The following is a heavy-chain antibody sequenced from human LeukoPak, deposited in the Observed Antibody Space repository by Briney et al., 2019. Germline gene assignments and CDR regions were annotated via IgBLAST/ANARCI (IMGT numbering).Heavy chain of an antibody. CDR1: GGSISSSSYY. CDR2: IYSSGST. J-gene: IGHJ3*02. V-gene: IGHV4-61*01. Sequence: SETLSLTCTVSGGSISSSSYYWSWIRQPPGKGLEWIGYIYSSGSTNYNPSLKSRVTISVDTSKNQFSLKLSSVTAADTAVYYCARDVRPLIHAFDIWGQGTMVTVS. CDR3: ARDVRPLIHAFDI.